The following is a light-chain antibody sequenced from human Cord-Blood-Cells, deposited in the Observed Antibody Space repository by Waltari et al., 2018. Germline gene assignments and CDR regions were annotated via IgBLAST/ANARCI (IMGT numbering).Light chain of an antibody. CDR1: SSHDGGYNY. Sequence: QSALTHPASVSGSPGKSINISCPGTSSHDGGYNYVSWYQQTPGKAPKLMSYDVSNRPSGVSSLFAGSKSGNTASLTISGLQAEDEADYYCSSYTSSSTWVFGGGTKLTVL. CDR2: DVS. CDR3: SSYTSSSTWV. V-gene: IGLV2-14*01. J-gene: IGLJ3*02.